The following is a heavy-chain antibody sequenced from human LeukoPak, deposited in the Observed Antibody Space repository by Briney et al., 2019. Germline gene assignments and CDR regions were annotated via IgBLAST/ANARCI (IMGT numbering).Heavy chain of an antibody. J-gene: IGHJ6*02. V-gene: IGHV3-74*01. CDR3: ARDLDFSVDV. CDR1: GFTVNTYG. Sequence: GGSLRLSCAVSGFTVNTYGMHWVRQVPGKGMVWVSCINPDGSSITYADSVKGRFTISRDSAKNTLYLQMNSLRGEDTAVYYCARDLDFSVDVWGQGTTVIVSS. CDR2: INPDGSSI. D-gene: IGHD3/OR15-3a*01.